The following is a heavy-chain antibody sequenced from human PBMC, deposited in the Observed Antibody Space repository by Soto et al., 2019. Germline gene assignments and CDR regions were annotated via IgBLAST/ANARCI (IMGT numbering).Heavy chain of an antibody. V-gene: IGHV3-48*02. D-gene: IGHD3-3*01. CDR1: GFTFSSNC. J-gene: IGHJ5*02. Sequence: ESGGGLVQPGGSLRLSCAASGFTFSSNCMNWVRQAPGKGLEWISYISSSSSTIYADSVKGRFTISRDNAKNSLYLQMNSLRDEDTAVYYCARVIWSGHLTSDLWGQGTLVTVSS. CDR2: ISSSSSTI. CDR3: ARVIWSGHLTSDL.